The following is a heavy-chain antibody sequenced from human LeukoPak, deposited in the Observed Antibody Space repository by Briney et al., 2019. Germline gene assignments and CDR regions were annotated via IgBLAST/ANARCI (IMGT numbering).Heavy chain of an antibody. CDR2: IYYSGRT. CDR1: GGSISSSSYY. D-gene: IGHD1-26*01. CDR3: ARDRIVGATNYYYYMDV. V-gene: IGHV4-39*07. Sequence: PSETLSLTCTVSGGSISSSSYYWGWIRQPPGKGLEWIGSIYYSGRTYYNPSLKSRVTISVDTSKNQFSLKLSSVTAADTAVYYCARDRIVGATNYYYYMDVWGKGTTVTVSS. J-gene: IGHJ6*03.